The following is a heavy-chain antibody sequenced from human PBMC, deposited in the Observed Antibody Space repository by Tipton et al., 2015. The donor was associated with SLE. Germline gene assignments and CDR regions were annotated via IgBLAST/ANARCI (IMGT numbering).Heavy chain of an antibody. D-gene: IGHD6-25*01. J-gene: IGHJ4*02. V-gene: IGHV4-39*07. CDR2: IYHSGST. Sequence: TLSLTCTVSGGSISSSSYYWGWIRQPPGKGLEWIGSIYHSGSTYYNPSLKSRVTISVDTSKNQLSLKLSSVTAADTAVYYCARAGYSSAGLDYWGQGTLVTVSS. CDR1: GGSISSSSYY. CDR3: ARAGYSSAGLDY.